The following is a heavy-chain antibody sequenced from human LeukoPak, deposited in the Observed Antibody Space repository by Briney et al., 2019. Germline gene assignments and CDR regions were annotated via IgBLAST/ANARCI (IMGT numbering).Heavy chain of an antibody. CDR1: GFTFSDYA. V-gene: IGHV3-23*01. CDR3: VKGDEYNDFWSGYFDY. Sequence: SGGSLRLSCVASGFTFSDYAMSWVRQAPGQGLEWISAISGSGGFTYYADSVKGRFTISRDNSKNTVYLQMNSLRAEDTALYYCVKGDEYNDFWSGYFDYWGQGTLVTVSS. J-gene: IGHJ4*02. D-gene: IGHD3-3*01. CDR2: ISGSGGFT.